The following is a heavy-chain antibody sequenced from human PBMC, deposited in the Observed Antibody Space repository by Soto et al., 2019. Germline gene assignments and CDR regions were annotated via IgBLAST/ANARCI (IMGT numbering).Heavy chain of an antibody. Sequence: EVQLVASGGGLVKPGGSLSLTCAASGFTFSSYSMNWVRQAPGKGLEWVSSISSSSSYIYYADSVKGRFTIPRDNAKNSLSLQMTSLRAEDTAVYYCARDPLDGDYSFDDWGQGTLVTVSS. J-gene: IGHJ4*02. CDR3: ARDPLDGDYSFDD. D-gene: IGHD4-17*01. CDR1: GFTFSSYS. CDR2: ISSSSSYI. V-gene: IGHV3-21*01.